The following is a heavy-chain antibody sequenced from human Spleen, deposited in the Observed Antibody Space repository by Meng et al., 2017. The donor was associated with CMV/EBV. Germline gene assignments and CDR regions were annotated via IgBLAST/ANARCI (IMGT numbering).Heavy chain of an antibody. CDR3: AREPVAVDFDY. CDR1: GFTFSSYW. Sequence: GGSLRLSCAASGFTFSSYWMSWVRQAPGKGLEWVANIKQDGSEKYYVDSVKGRFTISRDSAKNSLYLQMNSLRAEDTAVYYCAREPVAVDFDYWGQGTLVTVSS. V-gene: IGHV3-7*01. CDR2: IKQDGSEK. D-gene: IGHD6-19*01. J-gene: IGHJ4*02.